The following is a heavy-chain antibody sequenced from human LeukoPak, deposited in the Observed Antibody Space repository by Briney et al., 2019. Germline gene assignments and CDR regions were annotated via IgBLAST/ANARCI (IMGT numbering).Heavy chain of an antibody. V-gene: IGHV4-31*03. J-gene: IGHJ5*02. Sequence: SQTLSLTCTVSGGSISSGGYYWSWIRQHPGKGLEWIGYIYYSGGTYYNPSLKSRVTISVDTSKNQFSLKLSSVTAADTAVYYCARVVASRFDPWGQGTLVTVSS. CDR2: IYYSGGT. CDR1: GGSISSGGYY. D-gene: IGHD5-12*01. CDR3: ARVVASRFDP.